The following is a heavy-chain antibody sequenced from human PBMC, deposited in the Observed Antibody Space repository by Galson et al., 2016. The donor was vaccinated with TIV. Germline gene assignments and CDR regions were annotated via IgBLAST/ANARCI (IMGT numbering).Heavy chain of an antibody. D-gene: IGHD5-12*01. CDR2: IHHTGDT. V-gene: IGHV4-38-2*02. J-gene: IGHJ4*02. CDR3: VSGAGISWLRYPFEY. Sequence: ETLSLTCTVSGYSISSGYYWGWLRQPPGKGLQWIGSIHHTGDTHYDPSLKSRVTISVDTSKNQFSLKLSSVTAADTAVYSCVSGAGISWLRYPFEYWGQGILVTVSS. CDR1: GYSISSGYY.